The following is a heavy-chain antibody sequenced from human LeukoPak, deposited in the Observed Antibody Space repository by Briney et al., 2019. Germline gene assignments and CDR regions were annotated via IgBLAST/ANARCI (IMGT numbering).Heavy chain of an antibody. D-gene: IGHD2-8*01. CDR2: INSSGGST. J-gene: IGHJ4*02. V-gene: IGHV3-23*01. CDR3: ALLMMYAIDFDY. Sequence: SCKASGGTFSSYSMSWVRQAPGKGLEWVSTINSSGGSTYYADSLKGRFTISRDISKNTLYLQMNSLRAEDTAIYYCALLMMYAIDFDYWGQGTLVTVSS. CDR1: GGTFSSYS.